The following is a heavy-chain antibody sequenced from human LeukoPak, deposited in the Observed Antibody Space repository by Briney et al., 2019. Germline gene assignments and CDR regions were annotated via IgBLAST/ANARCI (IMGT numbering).Heavy chain of an antibody. J-gene: IGHJ4*02. CDR3: ARGQVQVLPAY. D-gene: IGHD1-14*01. CDR1: GFSFSGHW. V-gene: IGHV3-7*04. Sequence: GGSLRLSCAASGFSFSGHWMNWVRQPPGTGLEWVANINQDGSEKYYVDSVKGRFTISRDNAKNSLYLQMNSLRAEDTAVYYCARGQVQVLPAYWGQGALVTVSS. CDR2: INQDGSEK.